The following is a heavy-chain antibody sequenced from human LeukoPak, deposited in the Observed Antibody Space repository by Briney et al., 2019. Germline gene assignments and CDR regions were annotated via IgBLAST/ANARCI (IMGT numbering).Heavy chain of an antibody. V-gene: IGHV3-23*01. CDR2: ISGSGGST. Sequence: PGGSLRLSCAASGFTFSSYAMSWVRQAPGKGLEWVSAISGSGGSTYYADSVKGRFTISRDNSKNTLYLQMNSLRAEDTAVYYCAKGEWGKYIVVVPAATGFDYWGQGTLVTVSS. CDR3: AKGEWGKYIVVVPAATGFDY. CDR1: GFTFSSYA. D-gene: IGHD2-2*01. J-gene: IGHJ4*02.